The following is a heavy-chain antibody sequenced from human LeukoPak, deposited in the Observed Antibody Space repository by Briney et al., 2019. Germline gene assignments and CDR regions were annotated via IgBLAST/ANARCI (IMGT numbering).Heavy chain of an antibody. CDR3: ARGRHYYDSSGYTEIEAFDI. V-gene: IGHV1-2*02. Sequence: ASVKVSCKASGYTFTGYYMHWLRQAPGQGLEWMGWINPNSGGTNYAQKFQGRVTMTRDTSISTAYMELSRLRSDDTAVYYCARGRHYYDSSGYTEIEAFDIWGQGTMVTVSS. CDR2: INPNSGGT. CDR1: GYTFTGYY. D-gene: IGHD3-22*01. J-gene: IGHJ3*02.